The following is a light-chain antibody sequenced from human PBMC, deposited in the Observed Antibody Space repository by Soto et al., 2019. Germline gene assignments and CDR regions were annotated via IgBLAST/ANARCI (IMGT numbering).Light chain of an antibody. CDR1: QSISSY. CDR3: QQYDNLLT. Sequence: DIQMTQSPSSLSASVGDRVTITCRASQSISSYLNWYQQKPGKAPKLLIYDASNLETGVPSRFSGSGSGTDFTFTISSLQPEDIATYYCQQYDNLLTFGGGTKV. CDR2: DAS. V-gene: IGKV1-33*01. J-gene: IGKJ4*01.